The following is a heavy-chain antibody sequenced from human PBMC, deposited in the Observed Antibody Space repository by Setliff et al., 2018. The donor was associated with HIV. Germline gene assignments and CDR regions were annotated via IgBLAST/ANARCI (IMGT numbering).Heavy chain of an antibody. Sequence: ASVKVSCKASGYTFTSYAMHWVRQAPGQRLEWTGWINTGNGNTKYSQKFQGRVTITRDTSASTAYMEVSSLRSEDTAVYYCARDFPEVYYDSSGYLDYWGQGTLVTVSS. CDR1: GYTFTSYA. V-gene: IGHV1-3*04. J-gene: IGHJ4*02. CDR3: ARDFPEVYYDSSGYLDY. CDR2: INTGNGNT. D-gene: IGHD3-22*01.